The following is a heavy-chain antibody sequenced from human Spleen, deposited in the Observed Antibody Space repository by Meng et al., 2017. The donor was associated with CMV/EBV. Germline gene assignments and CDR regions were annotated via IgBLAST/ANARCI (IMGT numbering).Heavy chain of an antibody. CDR3: AREGVVVPAAIS. V-gene: IGHV3-7*01. CDR2: IKQDGSEK. D-gene: IGHD2-2*01. J-gene: IGHJ5*02. CDR1: GFTFSSYW. Sequence: GESLKISCAASGFTFSSYWMSWVRQAPGKGLEWVANIKQDGSEKYYVDSVKGRFTISRDNAKNSLYLQMNSLRAEDTAVYYCAREGVVVPAAISWGQGTLVTVSS.